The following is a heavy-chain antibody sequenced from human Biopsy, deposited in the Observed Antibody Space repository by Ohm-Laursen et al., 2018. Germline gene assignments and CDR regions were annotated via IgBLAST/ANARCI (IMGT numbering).Heavy chain of an antibody. CDR3: AGIVLGPTNDAFDI. CDR1: GGSISSYY. J-gene: IGHJ3*02. V-gene: IGHV4-59*08. CDR2: IYYTGST. D-gene: IGHD1-26*01. Sequence: TLSLTCIVSGGSISSYYWSWIRQPPGKGLEWIGYIYYTGSTNYNPSLKSRVTISVDTSMNHLSLRLTSVTAADTAVYYCAGIVLGPTNDAFDIWGQGTMVTVSS.